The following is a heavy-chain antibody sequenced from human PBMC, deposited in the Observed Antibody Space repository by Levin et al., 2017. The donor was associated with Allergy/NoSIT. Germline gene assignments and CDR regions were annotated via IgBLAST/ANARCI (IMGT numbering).Heavy chain of an antibody. J-gene: IGHJ4*02. CDR3: ARDKGVYVPFDY. CDR2: INQDASDK. Sequence: PGGSLRLSCTASGFTFSTFWMSWVRQAPGKGLEWVANINQDASDKNYVDSVKGRFTISRDNAKNSLYLQMSSLRAEDTAVYYCARDKGVYVPFDYWGQGTLITVSS. D-gene: IGHD5/OR15-5a*01. V-gene: IGHV3-7*01. CDR1: GFTFSTFW.